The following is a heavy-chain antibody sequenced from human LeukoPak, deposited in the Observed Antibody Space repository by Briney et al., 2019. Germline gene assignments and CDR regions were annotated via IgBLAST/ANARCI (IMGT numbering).Heavy chain of an antibody. CDR1: GYSFSDYW. CDR2: IYPDDSET. Sequence: GEPLKISCKASGYSFSDYWIGWVRHMPGKGLEWMTIIYPDDSETRYSPSLQGQVTISADKSINTAYLQWSSLKASDTGMYYCARQRGYRMTKDGFDVWAKGQWSPSLQ. J-gene: IGHJ3*01. D-gene: IGHD2-2*03. CDR3: ARQRGYRMTKDGFDV. V-gene: IGHV5-51*01.